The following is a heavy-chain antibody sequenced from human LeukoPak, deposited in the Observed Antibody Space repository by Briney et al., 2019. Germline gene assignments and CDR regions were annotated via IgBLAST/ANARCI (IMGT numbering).Heavy chain of an antibody. V-gene: IGHV3-9*01. J-gene: IGHJ4*02. D-gene: IGHD1-26*01. Sequence: GGSLGLSCAASGFTFDDYAMHWVRQAPGKGLEWVSGISWNSGSIGYADSVKGRFTISRDNAKNSLYLQMNSLRAEDTALYYCAKDREGGGATPEYYFDYWGQGTLVTVSS. CDR1: GFTFDDYA. CDR3: AKDREGGGATPEYYFDY. CDR2: ISWNSGSI.